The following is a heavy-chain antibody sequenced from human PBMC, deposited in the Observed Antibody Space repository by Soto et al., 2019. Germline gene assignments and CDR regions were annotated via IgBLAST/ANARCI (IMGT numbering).Heavy chain of an antibody. CDR2: INPNSGNI. CDR1: GGTFSSHD. J-gene: IGHJ4*02. Sequence: ASVKVSCKASGGTFSSHDINWVRQAPGQGLEWMGWINPNSGNIGYAQKFQGRVTMTRDTAIRTAYMEVSRLRSDDTAVYYCARGRASGSYYLLEYWGQGKVGTGSS. V-gene: IGHV1-8*02. D-gene: IGHD3-10*01. CDR3: ARGRASGSYYLLEY.